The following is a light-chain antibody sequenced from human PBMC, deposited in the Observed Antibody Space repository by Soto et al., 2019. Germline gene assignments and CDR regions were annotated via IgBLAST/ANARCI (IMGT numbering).Light chain of an antibody. CDR2: EVS. Sequence: QSALTQPPSASGSPGQSVTISCTGTSSDVGGYNFVSWYQQHPGKAPKLMIYEVSEPPSGVPDRFSGSKSGNTASLTVSGLQAEDEADYYCSSYAGSNIVVFGGGTQLTVL. V-gene: IGLV2-8*01. CDR1: SSDVGGYNF. CDR3: SSYAGSNIVV. J-gene: IGLJ2*01.